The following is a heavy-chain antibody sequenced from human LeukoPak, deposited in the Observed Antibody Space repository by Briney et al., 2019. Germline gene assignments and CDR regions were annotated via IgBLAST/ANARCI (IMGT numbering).Heavy chain of an antibody. J-gene: IGHJ4*02. CDR1: GYTFTSYA. CDR2: INTNTGNP. CDR3: ARDPNHYYDSSGYYGDC. Sequence: VASVKVSCTASGYTFTSYAMNWVRQAPGQGLEWMGWINTNTGNPTYAQGFTGRFVFSLDTSVSTAYLQISSLKAEDTAVYYCARDPNHYYDSSGYYGDCWGQGTLVTVSS. V-gene: IGHV7-4-1*02. D-gene: IGHD3-22*01.